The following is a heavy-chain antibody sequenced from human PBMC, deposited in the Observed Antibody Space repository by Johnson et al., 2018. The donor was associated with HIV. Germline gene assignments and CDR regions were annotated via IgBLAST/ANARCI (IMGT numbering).Heavy chain of an antibody. CDR1: GFTFSDYA. J-gene: IGHJ3*02. CDR2: ISYDAKNT. Sequence: QVQLVESGGGVVQPARSLRLSCVASGFTFSDYAVHWVRQAPGKGLEWVAVISYDAKNTYYADSVKGRFTISRDNSKNTLYLQMNSLRAEDTAVYYCAEDLGWFSGFDIWGPGTMVTVSS. CDR3: AEDLGWFSGFDI. D-gene: IGHD3-3*01. V-gene: IGHV3-30*04.